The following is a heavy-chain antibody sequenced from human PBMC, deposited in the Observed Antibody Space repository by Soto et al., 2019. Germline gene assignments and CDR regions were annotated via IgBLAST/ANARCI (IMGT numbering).Heavy chain of an antibody. CDR3: ASGLSGDKVDQ. V-gene: IGHV4-30-4*08. Sequence: QVQLQESGPGLVKPSQTLSLTCTVSGGSISDGAYYWSWIRQPPGKGLEWIGHIYNSGNTYNNPSLRSRLTISMDTSKSPFALNLNSVTAADTAEYYCASGLSGDKVDQWGQGTLGTVSA. CDR2: IYNSGNT. J-gene: IGHJ1*01. CDR1: GGSISDGAYY. D-gene: IGHD2-21*01.